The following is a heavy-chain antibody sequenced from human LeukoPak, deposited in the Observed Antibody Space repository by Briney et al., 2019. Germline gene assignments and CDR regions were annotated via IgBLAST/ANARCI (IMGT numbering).Heavy chain of an antibody. CDR3: ARLVKRFTTYYYGSSGYGPEYYFDY. V-gene: IGHV1-18*01. CDR1: GYTFTSYG. CDR2: ISAYNGNT. D-gene: IGHD3-22*01. Sequence: EASVKVSCKASGYTFTSYGISWVRQAPGQGLEWMGWISAYNGNTNYAQKLQGRVTMTTDTSTSTAYMELRSLRSDDTAVYYCARLVKRFTTYYYGSSGYGPEYYFDYWGQGTLVTVSS. J-gene: IGHJ4*02.